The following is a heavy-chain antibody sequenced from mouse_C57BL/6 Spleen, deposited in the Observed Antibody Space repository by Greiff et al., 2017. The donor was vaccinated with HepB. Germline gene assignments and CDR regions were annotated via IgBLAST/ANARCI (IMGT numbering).Heavy chain of an antibody. V-gene: IGHV1-64*01. CDR3: APLYYGNEYYFDY. J-gene: IGHJ2*01. CDR2: IHPNSGST. D-gene: IGHD2-1*01. Sequence: QVQLQQPGAELVKPGASVKLSCKASGYTFTSYWMHWVKQRPGQGLEWIGMIHPNSGSTNYNEKFKSKATLTVDKSSSTAYMQLSSLTSEDSAVYYCAPLYYGNEYYFDYWGQGTTLTVSS. CDR1: GYTFTSYW.